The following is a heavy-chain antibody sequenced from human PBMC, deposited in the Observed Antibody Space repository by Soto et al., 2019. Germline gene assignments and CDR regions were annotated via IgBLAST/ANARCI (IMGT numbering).Heavy chain of an antibody. CDR2: IYYSGST. CDR3: ARAPLQSPYYGSSLVSPN. J-gene: IGHJ4*02. CDR1: GASISTRNYY. Sequence: SETLSLTCTVSGASISTRNYYWGWIRQPPGKGLEWIGSIYYSGSTFYTPSLQSRVTISLDTSKNQFSLKLSSVTAADTAVYYCARAPLQSPYYGSSLVSPNWGQGTLVTVSS. V-gene: IGHV4-39*01. D-gene: IGHD3-10*01.